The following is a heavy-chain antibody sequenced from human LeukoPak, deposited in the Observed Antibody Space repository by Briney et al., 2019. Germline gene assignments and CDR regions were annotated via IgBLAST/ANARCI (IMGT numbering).Heavy chain of an antibody. V-gene: IGHV3-30*02. D-gene: IGHD6-13*01. J-gene: IGHJ3*02. Sequence: GGSLRLSCAASGFTFSSYGMHWVRQAPGKGLEWVAFIRYDGSNKYYADSVKGRFTISRDNSKNTLYLQMNSLRAEDTAVYYCAKLPGIAAANAFDIWGQGTMVTVSS. CDR1: GFTFSSYG. CDR3: AKLPGIAAANAFDI. CDR2: IRYDGSNK.